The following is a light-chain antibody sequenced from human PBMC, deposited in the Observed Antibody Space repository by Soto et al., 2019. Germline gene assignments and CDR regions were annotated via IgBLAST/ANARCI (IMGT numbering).Light chain of an antibody. CDR2: AAS. Sequence: DIQMTQSPSSLSASVGDRVTITCRASQGISNFLAWYQQKPGKVPKLLISAASTLQSGVPSRFSGSGSGTDFTLTITSIQPEDVATDYCKKYSSVTTFGQGTRLEIK. CDR3: KKYSSVTT. V-gene: IGKV1-27*01. J-gene: IGKJ5*01. CDR1: QGISNF.